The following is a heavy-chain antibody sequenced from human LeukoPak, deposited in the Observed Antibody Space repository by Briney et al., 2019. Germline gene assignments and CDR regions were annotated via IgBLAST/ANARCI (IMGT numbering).Heavy chain of an antibody. CDR2: ISSSSSYI. Sequence: PGGSLRLSCAASGFTFSSYSMNWVRQATGKGLERVSSISSSSSYINYADSVKGRFTISRDNAKNSLYLQMNSLRAEDTAVYYCARNLGYCSSTSCPWDYWGQGTLVTVSS. CDR3: ARNLGYCSSTSCPWDY. D-gene: IGHD2-2*01. J-gene: IGHJ4*02. CDR1: GFTFSSYS. V-gene: IGHV3-21*01.